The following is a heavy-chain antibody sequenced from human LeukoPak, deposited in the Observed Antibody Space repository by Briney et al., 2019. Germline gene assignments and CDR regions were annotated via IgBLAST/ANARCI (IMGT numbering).Heavy chain of an antibody. V-gene: IGHV3-21*01. CDR3: AGRMWQLASINYYYYMDV. CDR1: GFTFSSYS. J-gene: IGHJ6*03. D-gene: IGHD6-13*01. CDR2: ISSSSSYI. Sequence: KAGGSLRLSCAASGFTFSSYSMNWVRQAPGKGLEWVSSISSSSSYIYYADSVKGRFTISRDNAKNSLYLQMNSLRAEDTAVYYCAGRMWQLASINYYYYMDVWGKGTTVTVSS.